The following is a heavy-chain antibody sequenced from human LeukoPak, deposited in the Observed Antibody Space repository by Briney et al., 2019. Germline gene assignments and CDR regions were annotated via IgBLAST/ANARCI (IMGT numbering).Heavy chain of an antibody. J-gene: IGHJ3*02. V-gene: IGHV3-30*04. CDR2: ISYDGSNK. CDR1: GFTFSSYA. D-gene: IGHD2-21*02. CDR3: ARPIDAYCGGDCHFDAFDI. Sequence: GGSLRLSCAASGFTFSSYAMHWVRQAPGKGLEWEAVISYDGSNKYYADSVKGRFTISRDNSKNTLYLQMNSLRAEDTAVYYCARPIDAYCGGDCHFDAFDIWGQGTMVTVSS.